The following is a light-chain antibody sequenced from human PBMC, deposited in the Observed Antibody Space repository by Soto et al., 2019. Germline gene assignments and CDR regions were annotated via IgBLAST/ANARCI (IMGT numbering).Light chain of an antibody. CDR2: GAS. Sequence: EIVITQSPATLSVSPGERATLACRASQSVSSNLAWYQQKPGQAPRLLIYGASTRANGIPARFSVSGSGTELTLTLSSLQSEDFAIYDCQQYNNWPERTFGQGTKVDNK. CDR1: QSVSSN. J-gene: IGKJ1*01. V-gene: IGKV3-15*01. CDR3: QQYNNWPERT.